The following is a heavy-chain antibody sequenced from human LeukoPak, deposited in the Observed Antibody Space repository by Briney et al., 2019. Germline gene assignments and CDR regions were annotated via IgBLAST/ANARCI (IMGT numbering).Heavy chain of an antibody. D-gene: IGHD3-22*01. V-gene: IGHV3-48*03. CDR2: ISSSGSTI. CDR1: GFTFSSYE. J-gene: IGHJ4*02. Sequence: PGGSLRLSCAASGFTFSSYEMNWVRQAPGKGLEWVSYISSSGSTIYYADSVKGRFTISRDNSKNTLYLQMNSLRAEDTAVYYCAKDMYYYDSSGLAPPNDYWGQGTLVTVSS. CDR3: AKDMYYYDSSGLAPPNDY.